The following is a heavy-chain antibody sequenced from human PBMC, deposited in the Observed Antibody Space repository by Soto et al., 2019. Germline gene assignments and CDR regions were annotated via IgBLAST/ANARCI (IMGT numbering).Heavy chain of an antibody. CDR2: IIRDGGST. J-gene: IGHJ6*03. CDR1: GFTFSSHG. V-gene: IGHV3-74*01. D-gene: IGHD2-15*01. Sequence: EVQLVESGGGLVQPGGSRRLSCAASGFTFSSHGLNWVRQAPGKGLMWVSGIIRDGGSTGYADSVKGRFTISRDNAKNTLYLQMNSLRAEDTAVYYCAREGSGYYMDVWGKGTTVTVSS. CDR3: AREGSGYYMDV.